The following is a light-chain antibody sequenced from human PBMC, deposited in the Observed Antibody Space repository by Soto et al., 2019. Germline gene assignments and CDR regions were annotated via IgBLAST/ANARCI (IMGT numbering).Light chain of an antibody. V-gene: IGKV3D-20*02. J-gene: IGKJ5*01. CDR3: QQRSNWPSIT. Sequence: EIVLTQSPGTLSLSPGERATLSCSAIQSISSSYLAWYQQKPGQAPRLLIYDASFRVTGLPARFSGSGSGTDFTLTISSLEPEDFAVYYCQQRSNWPSITFGQGTRLEIK. CDR2: DAS. CDR1: QSISSSY.